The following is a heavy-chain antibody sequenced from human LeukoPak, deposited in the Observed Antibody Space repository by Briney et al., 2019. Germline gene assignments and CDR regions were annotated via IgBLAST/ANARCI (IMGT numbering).Heavy chain of an antibody. CDR1: GFTFSSYG. V-gene: IGHV3-23*01. J-gene: IGHJ4*02. Sequence: GGSLRLSCAASGFTFSSYGMSWVRQAPGKGLEWVSAISGSGGSTYYADSVKGRFTISRDNSKNTLYLQMNSLRAEDTAVYYCAKGRRSVVGATSPLDYWGQGTLVTVSS. CDR3: AKGRRSVVGATSPLDY. D-gene: IGHD1-26*01. CDR2: ISGSGGST.